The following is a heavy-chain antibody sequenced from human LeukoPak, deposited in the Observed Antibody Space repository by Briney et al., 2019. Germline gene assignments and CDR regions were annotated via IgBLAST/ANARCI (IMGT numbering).Heavy chain of an antibody. J-gene: IGHJ4*02. CDR3: ARDTIFDY. Sequence: GGSLRLSCAASGCTFSSHTTNWVRQAPGKGLEWVSSISSSSSYIYYADSVKGRFSISRDNAKNSLYLQMNSLRAEDTAIYYCARDTIFDYWGQGTLVTVSS. CDR1: GCTFSSHT. D-gene: IGHD2-2*02. V-gene: IGHV3-21*01. CDR2: ISSSSSYI.